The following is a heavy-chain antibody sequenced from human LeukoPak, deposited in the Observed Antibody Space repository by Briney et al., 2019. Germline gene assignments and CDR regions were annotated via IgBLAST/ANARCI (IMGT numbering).Heavy chain of an antibody. CDR2: IKQDGSEK. CDR3: ARDRQYGDLDY. CDR1: GYTFGTYW. J-gene: IGHJ4*02. D-gene: IGHD4-17*01. Sequence: GGSLRLSCAASGYTFGTYWMTWVRQAPGKGLEWVANIKQDGSEKYYVDSVRGRFTISRDNAKNSLYLQMNSLRAEDTAMYSCARDRQYGDLDYWGQGTLVTVSS. V-gene: IGHV3-7*01.